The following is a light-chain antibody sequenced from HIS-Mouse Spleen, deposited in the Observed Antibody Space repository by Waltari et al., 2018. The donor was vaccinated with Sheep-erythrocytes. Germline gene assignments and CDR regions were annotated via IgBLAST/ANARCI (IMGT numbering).Light chain of an antibody. J-gene: IGLJ3*02. Sequence: QSALTQPASVSGSPGQSITISCTGTSSAVGSYNLVSWYQQHPGKAPKLMIYEGSKRPSGVSNSFSGSKSGNTASLTISGLQAEDEADYYCCSYAGSSTPWVFGGGTKLTVL. V-gene: IGLV2-23*01. CDR3: CSYAGSSTPWV. CDR2: EGS. CDR1: SSAVGSYNL.